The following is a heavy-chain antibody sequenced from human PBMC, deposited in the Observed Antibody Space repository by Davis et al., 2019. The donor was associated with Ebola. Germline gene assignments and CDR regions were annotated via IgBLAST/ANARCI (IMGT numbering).Heavy chain of an antibody. CDR2: FGTGGDT. D-gene: IGHD2/OR15-2a*01. V-gene: IGHV3-23*01. CDR1: GFTFRTSW. J-gene: IGHJ3*02. CDR3: VKDSSNIWFDI. Sequence: GESLKISCAVSGFTFRTSWMSWVRQAPGKVLEWVSTFGTGGDTYYADSVKGRFAISRDNSRGTLYLQMNSLRVEDSAIYYCVKDSSNIWFDIWGQGTLVTVSS.